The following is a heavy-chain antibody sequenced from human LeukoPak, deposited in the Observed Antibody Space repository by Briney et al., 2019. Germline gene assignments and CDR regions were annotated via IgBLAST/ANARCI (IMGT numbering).Heavy chain of an antibody. D-gene: IGHD3-3*01. CDR2: MNPNSGNT. J-gene: IGHJ6*02. Sequence: ASVKVSCKASGYTFTSYDINWVRQATGQGLEWMGWMNPNSGNTGYAQKFQGRVTMTRNTSISTAYMELSSLRSEDTAVYYCARGSDYDFWSGYFGYYYGMDVWGQGTTVTVPS. CDR3: ARGSDYDFWSGYFGYYYGMDV. CDR1: GYTFTSYD. V-gene: IGHV1-8*01.